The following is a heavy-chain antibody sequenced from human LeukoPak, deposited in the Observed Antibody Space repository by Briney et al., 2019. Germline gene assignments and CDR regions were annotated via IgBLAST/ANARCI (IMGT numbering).Heavy chain of an antibody. CDR1: GFTFSDYY. Sequence: GGSLRLSCAASGFTFSDYYMSWIRQAPGKGLEWVSYISSGDSTYYADSMKGRFTISRDNSKNTLFVQMNSLRAEDTAVYYCAKDVYISSPYYFDYWGQGTLVTVSS. V-gene: IGHV3-11*01. CDR2: ISSGDST. D-gene: IGHD6-13*01. J-gene: IGHJ4*02. CDR3: AKDVYISSPYYFDY.